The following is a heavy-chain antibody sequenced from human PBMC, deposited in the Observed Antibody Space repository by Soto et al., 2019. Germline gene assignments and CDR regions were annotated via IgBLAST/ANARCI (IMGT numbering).Heavy chain of an antibody. V-gene: IGHV4-39*01. CDR1: GGSISSSSSY. J-gene: IGHJ3*02. D-gene: IGHD3-22*01. CDR3: ARGGGSIIVGVPPPDALDI. CDR2: IYYLGNT. Sequence: PSETLSLTCTVSGGSISSSSSYWGWIRQPPGKGLEWVGSIYYLGNTYYNPSLRSRVSISVDKSKNQFSLKLSSVTAADTAVYYCARGGGSIIVGVPPPDALDIWGQGTTVTLS.